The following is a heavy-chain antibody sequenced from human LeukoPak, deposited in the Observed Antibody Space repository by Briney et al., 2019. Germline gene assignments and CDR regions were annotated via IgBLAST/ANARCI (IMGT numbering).Heavy chain of an antibody. V-gene: IGHV1-46*01. CDR2: INPSGGRT. J-gene: IGHJ4*02. CDR3: ARGEYNYFDY. Sequence: ASVKVSCKAPGYTFTRFYMHWVRQAPGQGLEWMGIINPSGGRTSYAQKFQGRVTMTRDTSTSTVYMELSSLGSEDTAVYYCARGEYNYFDYWGQGTLVTVSS. D-gene: IGHD2/OR15-2a*01. CDR1: GYTFTRFY.